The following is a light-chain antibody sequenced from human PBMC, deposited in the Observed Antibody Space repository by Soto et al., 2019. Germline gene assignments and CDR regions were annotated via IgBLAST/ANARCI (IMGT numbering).Light chain of an antibody. V-gene: IGLV2-14*01. CDR1: SSDVGAFNY. Sequence: QSVLTQPASVSWSPGQSITISCTVTSSDVGAFNYVSWYQQHPGKAPKLMIYEVTNRPSEVSNRFSGSKSGNTASLTISGLQAEDEADYYCSSYSGYSTPYVFGTGTKVTVL. CDR2: EVT. CDR3: SSYSGYSTPYV. J-gene: IGLJ1*01.